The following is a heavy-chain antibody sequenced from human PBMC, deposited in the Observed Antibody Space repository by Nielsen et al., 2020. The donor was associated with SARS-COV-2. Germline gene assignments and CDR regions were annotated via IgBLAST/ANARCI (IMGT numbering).Heavy chain of an antibody. D-gene: IGHD3-3*01. CDR3: AKDPRYYDFWSGYLAASGDKTYYYYGMDV. CDR2: ISYDGSNK. V-gene: IGHV3-30*18. J-gene: IGHJ6*02. CDR1: GFTFSSYG. Sequence: GGSLRLSCAASGFTFSSYGMHWVRQAPGKGLEWVAVISYDGSNKYYADSVKGRFTISRDNSKNTLYLQMNSLRAEDTAVYYCAKDPRYYDFWSGYLAASGDKTYYYYGMDVWGQGTTVTVSS.